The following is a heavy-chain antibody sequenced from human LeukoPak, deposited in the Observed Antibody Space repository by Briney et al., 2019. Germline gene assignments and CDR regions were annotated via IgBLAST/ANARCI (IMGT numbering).Heavy chain of an antibody. D-gene: IGHD2-2*03. CDR3: AREGGGYSRNNWFDP. CDR1: GGSFSGYY. Sequence: KPSETPSLTCAVYGGSFSGYYWSWIRQPPGKGLEWIGYIYYSGSTNYNPSLKSRVTISVDTSKNQFSLKLSSVTAADTAVYYCAREGGGYSRNNWFDPWGQGTLVTVSS. V-gene: IGHV4-59*01. J-gene: IGHJ5*02. CDR2: IYYSGST.